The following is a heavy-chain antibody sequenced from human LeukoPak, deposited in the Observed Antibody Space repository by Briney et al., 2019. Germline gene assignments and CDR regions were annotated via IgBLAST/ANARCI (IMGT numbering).Heavy chain of an antibody. V-gene: IGHV3-21*04. CDR1: GFTFSHYS. D-gene: IGHD3-22*01. CDR3: AKSSYYDASGYYREYYFDY. CDR2: IRFTGSYI. J-gene: IGHJ4*02. Sequence: GGSLRLSCVASGFTFSHYSMNWVRQAPGKGLEWVSSIRFTGSYIYYADSVKGRFTISRDDAKNLLSLQMISLRAEDTAVYYCAKSSYYDASGYYREYYFDYWGQGTLVTVSS.